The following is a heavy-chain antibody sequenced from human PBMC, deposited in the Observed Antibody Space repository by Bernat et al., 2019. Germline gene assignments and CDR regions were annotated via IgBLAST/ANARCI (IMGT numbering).Heavy chain of an antibody. CDR3: TKDSSLRFELNYYYYGMDV. Sequence: EVQLVESGGGLVQPGGSLRLSCAASGFTFSSYAMSWVRQAPGKGLEWVSAISGSGGSTYYADSVKGRFTISRDNSKHTLYLQMNSLRAEDTAVYYCTKDSSLRFELNYYYYGMDVWGQGTTVTVSS. D-gene: IGHD3-10*01. J-gene: IGHJ6*02. CDR1: GFTFSSYA. V-gene: IGHV3-23*04. CDR2: ISGSGGST.